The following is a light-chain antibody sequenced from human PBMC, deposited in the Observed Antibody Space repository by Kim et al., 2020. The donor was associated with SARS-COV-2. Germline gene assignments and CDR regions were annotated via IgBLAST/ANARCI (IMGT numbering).Light chain of an antibody. CDR3: QHYTSDQA. V-gene: IGKV1-5*03. Sequence: GSVGDRVTITGRASQSVSSWLAWYQQKPGKPPKLLIYKASNLESGVPSRFSGSGSGTDFTLTISSLQPDDFATYYCQHYTSDQAFGQGTKLEI. CDR2: KAS. CDR1: QSVSSW. J-gene: IGKJ2*01.